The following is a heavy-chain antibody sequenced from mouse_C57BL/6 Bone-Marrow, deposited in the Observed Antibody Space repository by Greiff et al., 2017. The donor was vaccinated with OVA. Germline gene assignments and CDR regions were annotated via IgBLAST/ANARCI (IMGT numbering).Heavy chain of an antibody. Sequence: QVQLQQPGAELVKPGASVKLSCKASGYTFTSYWMQWVKQRPGQGLEWIGEIDPSDSYTNYNQKFKGKATLTVDTSSSTAYMQLSSLTSEDSAVYYCARSHYYDYFDYWGQGTTLTVSS. D-gene: IGHD2-4*01. CDR2: IDPSDSYT. CDR1: GYTFTSYW. V-gene: IGHV1-50*01. CDR3: ARSHYYDYFDY. J-gene: IGHJ2*01.